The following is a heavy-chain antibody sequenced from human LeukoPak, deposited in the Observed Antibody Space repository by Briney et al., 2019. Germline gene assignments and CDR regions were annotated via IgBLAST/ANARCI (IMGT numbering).Heavy chain of an antibody. Sequence: SVKVSCKASGGTFISYTISWVRQAPGQGLEWMGGIIPIFGTTNYAQKFQGRVTITADKSTSTAYMELSSLRSEDTAMYYCARTVVVTAEHAFDIWGQGTMVTVSS. D-gene: IGHD2-21*02. CDR3: ARTVVVTAEHAFDI. CDR1: GGTFISYT. V-gene: IGHV1-69*06. J-gene: IGHJ3*02. CDR2: IIPIFGTT.